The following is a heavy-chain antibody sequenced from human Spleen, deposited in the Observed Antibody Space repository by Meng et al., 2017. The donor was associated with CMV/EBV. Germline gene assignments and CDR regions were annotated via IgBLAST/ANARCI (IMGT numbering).Heavy chain of an antibody. CDR3: AKDGSYSGYDFFHY. CDR2: IRYDEKTK. D-gene: IGHD5-12*01. V-gene: IGHV3-30*02. J-gene: IGHJ4*02. CDR1: GLNFKIYG. Sequence: GESLKISCATSGLNFKIYGMHWVRQLPGKGLEWVAFIRYDEKTKYYADSVKGRFTISRDNSKNTLYLQMNSLTVEDTAVYYCAKDGSYSGYDFFHYWGQGTLVTVSS.